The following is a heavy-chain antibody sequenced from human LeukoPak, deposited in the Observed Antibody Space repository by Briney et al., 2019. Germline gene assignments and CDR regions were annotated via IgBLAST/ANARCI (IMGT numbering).Heavy chain of an antibody. CDR3: AKITMVRGLYNWFDP. CDR2: ISYDGSNQ. D-gene: IGHD3-10*01. Sequence: GGSLRLSCAASGFTFSSYGMHWVRQAPGKGLEWVAVISYDGSNQYYADSVKGRFTISRDNSRNTLYLQMNSLRAEDTAVYYCAKITMVRGLYNWFDPWGQGTLVTVSS. V-gene: IGHV3-30*18. J-gene: IGHJ5*02. CDR1: GFTFSSYG.